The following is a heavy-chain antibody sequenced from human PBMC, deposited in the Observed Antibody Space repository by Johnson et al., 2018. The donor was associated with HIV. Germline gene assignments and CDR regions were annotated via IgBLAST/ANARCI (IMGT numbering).Heavy chain of an antibody. J-gene: IGHJ3*02. Sequence: QVQLVESGGGVVQPGGSLRLSCAASGFTFSSYGMHWVRQAPGKGLEWVAFIRYDGSNKYYAGSGKGRFTISRDNSKNTLYLQMNSLRAEATAVYYCSKDATLQDGTGAFDIWGQGTMVTVSS. D-gene: IGHD1-1*01. CDR3: SKDATLQDGTGAFDI. CDR2: IRYDGSNK. CDR1: GFTFSSYG. V-gene: IGHV3-30*02.